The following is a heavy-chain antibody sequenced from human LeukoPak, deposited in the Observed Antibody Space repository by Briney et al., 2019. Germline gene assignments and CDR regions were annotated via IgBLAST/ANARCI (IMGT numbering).Heavy chain of an antibody. D-gene: IGHD5-24*01. CDR2: NYSSDSI. Sequence: SETLSLTCTVSVGSNRGYYWTWMRQPAARGLECIRRNYSSDSIYSNPSLESRVTISLDESNNQFSLKLTSVTAADTAVYYCARGTEMTIIAGHYSFDQWGRGTLVSVSS. CDR1: VGSNRGYY. V-gene: IGHV4-4*07. J-gene: IGHJ4*02. CDR3: ARGTEMTIIAGHYSFDQ.